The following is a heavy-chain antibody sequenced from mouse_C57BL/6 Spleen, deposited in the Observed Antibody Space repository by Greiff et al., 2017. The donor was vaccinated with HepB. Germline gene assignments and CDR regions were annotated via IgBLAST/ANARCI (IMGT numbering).Heavy chain of an antibody. D-gene: IGHD2-2*01. CDR3: AKGLYGYGGAWFAY. J-gene: IGHJ3*01. Sequence: VQLQQSGPELVKPGASVKISCKASGYSFTGYYMNWVKQSPEKSLEWIGEINPSTGGTTYNQKFKAKATVTVDKSSSTAYMHLKSLTSEDSAVYYSAKGLYGYGGAWFAYWGQGTLVTVAA. V-gene: IGHV1-42*01. CDR1: GYSFTGYY. CDR2: INPSTGGT.